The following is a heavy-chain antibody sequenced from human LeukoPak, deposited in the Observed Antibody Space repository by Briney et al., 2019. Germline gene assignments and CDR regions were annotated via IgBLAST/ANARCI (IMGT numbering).Heavy chain of an antibody. CDR3: AKDLITPGLVRRYYYYGMDV. Sequence: PGGSLRLSCAASGFTFSSYGMHWVRQAPGKGLEWVAVISYDGSNKYYADSVKGRFTISRDNSKNTLYLQMNSLRAEDTAVYYCAKDLITPGLVRRYYYYGMDVWGQGTTVTVSS. CDR1: GFTFSSYG. J-gene: IGHJ6*02. V-gene: IGHV3-30*18. CDR2: ISYDGSNK. D-gene: IGHD6-19*01.